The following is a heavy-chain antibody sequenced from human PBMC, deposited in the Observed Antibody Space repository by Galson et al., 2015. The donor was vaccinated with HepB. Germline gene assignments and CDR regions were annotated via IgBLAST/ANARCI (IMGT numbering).Heavy chain of an antibody. D-gene: IGHD6-13*01. V-gene: IGHV3-66*02. CDR1: GFTVSSNY. Sequence: SLRLSCAASGFTVSSNYMSWVRQAPGKGLEWVSVIYSGGSTYYADSVKGRFTISRDNSKNTLYLQINSLRAEDTAVYYCARVAFSSWYRYLDYWGQGTLVTVSS. CDR2: IYSGGST. J-gene: IGHJ4*02. CDR3: ARVAFSSWYRYLDY.